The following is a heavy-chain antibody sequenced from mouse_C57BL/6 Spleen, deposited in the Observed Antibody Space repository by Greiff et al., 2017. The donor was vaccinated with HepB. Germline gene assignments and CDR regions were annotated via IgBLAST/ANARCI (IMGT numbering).Heavy chain of an antibody. CDR3: ERRGSRYYDN. CDR1: GYTFTSYW. CDR2: IHPNSGST. V-gene: IGHV1-64*01. Sequence: QVQLQQSGAELVKPGASVKLSCKASGYTFTSYWMHWVKPRPGQGLEWIGMIHPNSGSTNYNEKFKSKATLTVDKSASTAYMQRSSLTSEDSAVYYSERRGSRYYDNWGKGTTLTVSS. J-gene: IGHJ2*01. D-gene: IGHD1-1*01.